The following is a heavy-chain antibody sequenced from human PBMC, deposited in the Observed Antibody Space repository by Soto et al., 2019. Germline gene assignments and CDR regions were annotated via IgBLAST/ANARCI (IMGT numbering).Heavy chain of an antibody. V-gene: IGHV3-23*01. Sequence: PGGSLRLSCAASGFTFSTYAMTWVRQAPGKGLEWVSAISASGGSTYYADSVKGRFTISRDNSKNTLYLQMNSLRVEDTAVYYCVRDLGYGDYRDIHWGQGTLVTVSS. CDR1: GFTFSTYA. CDR3: VRDLGYGDYRDIH. D-gene: IGHD4-17*01. CDR2: ISASGGST. J-gene: IGHJ4*02.